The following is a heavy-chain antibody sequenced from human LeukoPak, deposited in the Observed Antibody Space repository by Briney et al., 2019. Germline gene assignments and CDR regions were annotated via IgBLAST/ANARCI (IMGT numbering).Heavy chain of an antibody. CDR1: GFTFSSYW. CDR3: ARDIAATTRFDY. J-gene: IGHJ4*02. D-gene: IGHD5-12*01. CDR2: SNSDGSST. Sequence: GGSLRLSCAASGFTFSSYWMHWVRQAPGKGLVWVSRSNSDGSSTSYADSVKGRFTISRDNAKNTLYLQMNSLRAEDTAVYYCARDIAATTRFDYWGQGTLVTVSS. V-gene: IGHV3-74*01.